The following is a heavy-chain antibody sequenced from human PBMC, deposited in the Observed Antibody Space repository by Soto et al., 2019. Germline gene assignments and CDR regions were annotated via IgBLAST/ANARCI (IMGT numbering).Heavy chain of an antibody. CDR2: IYWDDDK. CDR3: AHLFLDSLGLGFDY. Sequence: QITLKESGPTLVKPTQTLTLTCTFSGFSLSTSGVGVGWIRQPPGKALEWLALIYWDDDKRYSPSLKSRLTITKDTSKNQVVLTMPNMDPVDTATYYCAHLFLDSLGLGFDYWGQGTLVTVSS. D-gene: IGHD3-3*01. V-gene: IGHV2-5*02. CDR1: GFSLSTSGVG. J-gene: IGHJ4*02.